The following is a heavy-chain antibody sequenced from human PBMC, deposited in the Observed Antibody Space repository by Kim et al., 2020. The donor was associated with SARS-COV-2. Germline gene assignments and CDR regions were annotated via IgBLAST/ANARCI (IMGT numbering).Heavy chain of an antibody. D-gene: IGHD6-6*01. V-gene: IGHV4-39*01. CDR2: IYYSGST. CDR3: GARMRSIAARRDYYYGMDV. J-gene: IGHJ6*02. CDR1: GGSISSSSYY. Sequence: SETLSLTCTVSGGSISSSSYYWGWIRQPPGKGLEWIGNIYYSGSTYYNPSLKSRVTISVDTSMNQFSLKLTSVTAADTAVYYCGARMRSIAARRDYYYGMDVWGQGTTVTVSS.